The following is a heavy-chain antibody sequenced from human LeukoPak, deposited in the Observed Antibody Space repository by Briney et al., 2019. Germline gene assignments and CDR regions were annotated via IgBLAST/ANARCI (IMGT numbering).Heavy chain of an antibody. CDR1: GYTFTSYD. CDR3: ARGIAVAGMGY. CDR2: ISPSGGST. J-gene: IGHJ4*02. Sequence: ASVKVSCKASGYTFTSYDINWVRQVTGQGLEWMGIISPSGGSTSYAQKFQGRVTMTRDTSTSTVYMELSSLRSEDTAVYYCARGIAVAGMGYWGQGTLVTVSS. V-gene: IGHV1-46*01. D-gene: IGHD6-19*01.